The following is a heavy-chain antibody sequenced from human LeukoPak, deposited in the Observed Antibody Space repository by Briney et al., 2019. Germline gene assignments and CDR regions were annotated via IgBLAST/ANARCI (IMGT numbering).Heavy chain of an antibody. CDR1: GDSIITYY. CDR2: IYYTGTT. Sequence: SETLSLTCTVSGDSIITYYLSWIRQPPGKGLEWIGSIYYTGTTDYNPSLKSRVTISVDTSKNQFSLKVSSVTAADTAVYYCARDYGGNPGFFDSRGQGTRVTVSS. D-gene: IGHD4-23*01. J-gene: IGHJ4*02. CDR3: ARDYGGNPGFFDS. V-gene: IGHV4-59*01.